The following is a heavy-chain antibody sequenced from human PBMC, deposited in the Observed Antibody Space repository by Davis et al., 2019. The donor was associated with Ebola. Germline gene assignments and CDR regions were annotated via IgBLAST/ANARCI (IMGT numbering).Heavy chain of an antibody. CDR2: ISAYNGNT. J-gene: IGHJ6*02. CDR3: ARVLMGYCSGGSCPMYYYDMDV. Sequence: ASVKVSCKASGYTFTSYGISWVRQAPGQGLEWMGWISAYNGNTNYAQKLQGRVTMTTDKSTRTAYMELRSLRSDDTAVYYCARVLMGYCSGGSCPMYYYDMDVWGQGTTVTVSS. CDR1: GYTFTSYG. D-gene: IGHD2-15*01. V-gene: IGHV1-18*01.